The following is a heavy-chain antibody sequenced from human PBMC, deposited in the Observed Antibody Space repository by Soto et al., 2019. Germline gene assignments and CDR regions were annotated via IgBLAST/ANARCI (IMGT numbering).Heavy chain of an antibody. J-gene: IGHJ6*02. V-gene: IGHV4-31*03. CDR1: GGAISSGGYY. CDR2: NYYSGIT. D-gene: IGHD6-6*01. Sequence: QVQLQESGPGLVKPSQTLSLTCTVSGGAISSGGYYWTWIRQHPGKGLEWIGYNYYSGITNYNPSLQCRVTISIDTSKNQFSLTLSSGTAADTAVYYCARGSSIAGRYYGMDVWGQGTKVTVSS. CDR3: ARGSSIAGRYYGMDV.